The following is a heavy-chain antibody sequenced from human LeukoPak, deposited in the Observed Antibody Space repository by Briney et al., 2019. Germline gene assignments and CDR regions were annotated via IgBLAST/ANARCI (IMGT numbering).Heavy chain of an antibody. D-gene: IGHD6-19*01. CDR3: ARPRAVAGGGYDY. V-gene: IGHV3-21*01. J-gene: IGHJ4*02. CDR2: ISSSSSYI. CDR1: GFTFSSYS. Sequence: GGSLRLSCAASGFTFSSYSMNWVRQAPGKGLEWVSSISSSSSYIYYADSVKGRFSISRDNAKNSLYLQMNSLRAEDTAVYYCARPRAVAGGGYDYWDQGTLVTVSS.